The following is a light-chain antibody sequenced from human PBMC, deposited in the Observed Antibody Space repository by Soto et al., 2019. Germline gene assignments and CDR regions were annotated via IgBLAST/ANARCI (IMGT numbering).Light chain of an antibody. CDR3: QQRSNWPPLT. V-gene: IGKV3-11*01. Sequence: EIVLTQSPATLSLSPGERATLSCRASQSVSSYLAWYQQRPGQPPRLLMYDASNRATGIPARFSASGSGTDFTLTISSLEPEDFAVYYCQQRSNWPPLTFGPGTKVDIK. CDR2: DAS. CDR1: QSVSSY. J-gene: IGKJ3*01.